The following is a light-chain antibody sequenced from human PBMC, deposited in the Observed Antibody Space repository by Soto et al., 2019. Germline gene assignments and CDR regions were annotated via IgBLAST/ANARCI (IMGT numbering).Light chain of an antibody. CDR1: QSVTSNK. CDR2: AAS. CDR3: QQYGSPPPYT. V-gene: IGKV3-20*01. Sequence: ENVLTQSPVTLSLSPGERATLSCRASQSVTSNKVAWFQQKPGQAPRLPIRAASSRATGIPDRFSGSGSATDFTLTISRLEPEDFAVYYCQQYGSPPPYTFGQGTKLEIK. J-gene: IGKJ2*01.